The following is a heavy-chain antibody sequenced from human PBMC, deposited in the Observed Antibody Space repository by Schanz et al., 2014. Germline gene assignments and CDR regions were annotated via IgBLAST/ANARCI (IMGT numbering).Heavy chain of an antibody. V-gene: IGHV3-74*02. CDR2: IKSDGSST. J-gene: IGHJ5*02. Sequence: EVQLVESGGGLVQPGGSLRLSCATSGFSFSSYAINWVRQVPGKGLVWVSRIKSDGSSTSYADSVKGRFTISRDNAKNTLYLQMNSLRAEDTAVYYCARPALWFGDNCFDPWGQGTLVTVSS. D-gene: IGHD3-10*01. CDR1: GFSFSSYA. CDR3: ARPALWFGDNCFDP.